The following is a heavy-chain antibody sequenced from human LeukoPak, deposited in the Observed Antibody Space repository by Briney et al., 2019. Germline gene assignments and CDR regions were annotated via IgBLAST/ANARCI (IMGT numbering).Heavy chain of an antibody. J-gene: IGHJ4*02. CDR3: ARLDCSGGRCYSGTDY. CDR2: INPSGGST. CDR1: GYAFTSYY. D-gene: IGHD2-15*01. V-gene: IGHV1-46*01. Sequence: ASVKVSCKASGYAFTSYYMHWVRQAPGQGLEWMGIINPSGGSTSYAQKFQGRVTMTRDTSTSTVYMELSSLRSEDTAVYYCARLDCSGGRCYSGTDYWGQGTLVTVSS.